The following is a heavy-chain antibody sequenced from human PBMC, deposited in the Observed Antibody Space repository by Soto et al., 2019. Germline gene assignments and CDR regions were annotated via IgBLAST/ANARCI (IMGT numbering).Heavy chain of an antibody. D-gene: IGHD2-15*01. CDR1: GFTFSNYW. J-gene: IGHJ3*02. V-gene: IGHV3-7*01. Sequence: EVQLVESGGDLVQPGGSLRLSCAASGFTFSNYWMSWVRQAPGKGLEWVANIKQDGSEKYYVDSVKGRFTISRDNAKNSLYLQMNSLRAEDTAVYYCASAPPGLLAPAFDIWGQGTMVTVSS. CDR3: ASAPPGLLAPAFDI. CDR2: IKQDGSEK.